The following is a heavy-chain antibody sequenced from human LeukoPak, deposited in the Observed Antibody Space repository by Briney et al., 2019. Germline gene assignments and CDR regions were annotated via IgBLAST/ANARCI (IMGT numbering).Heavy chain of an antibody. CDR3: ARERGDSGYDSRDYGARDLLQ. Sequence: ASVKVSCKAYGYTFTSYGISWVRQAPGQGLEWMGRISAYNGNTHSAQKLQGRVTMTTDTSTSTAYMELRSLRSDTTAVYYCARERGDSGYDSRDYGARDLLQWGQGTLVTVSS. J-gene: IGHJ4*02. V-gene: IGHV1-18*01. CDR2: ISAYNGNT. CDR1: GYTFTSYG. D-gene: IGHD5-12*01.